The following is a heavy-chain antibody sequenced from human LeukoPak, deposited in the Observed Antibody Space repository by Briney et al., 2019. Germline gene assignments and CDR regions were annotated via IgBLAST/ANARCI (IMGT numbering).Heavy chain of an antibody. V-gene: IGHV3-30*04. Sequence: GGSLRLSCAASGFTFSSYAMHWVRQAPGKGLEWVAVISYDGSNKYYADSVKGRFTISRDNSKNTLYLQMNSLRAEDTAVYYCARGNLYYYGSGGTDYWGQGTLVTVSS. J-gene: IGHJ4*02. CDR2: ISYDGSNK. D-gene: IGHD3-10*01. CDR1: GFTFSSYA. CDR3: ARGNLYYYGSGGTDY.